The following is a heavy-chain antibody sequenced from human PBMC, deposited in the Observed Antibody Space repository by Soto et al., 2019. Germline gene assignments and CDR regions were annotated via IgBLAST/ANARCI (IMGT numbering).Heavy chain of an antibody. Sequence: EVQLLESGGGLLQSGGSLRLSCAASGFTFSSYAMTWVRQAPGKGLEWVSVISGSGGSTYYADSVKGRFTISRDNSKNTLYLQMHSLRADDTAVYYCTKGFWAVAGSRYFDYWGQGTLVTVSS. V-gene: IGHV3-23*01. J-gene: IGHJ4*02. CDR3: TKGFWAVAGSRYFDY. CDR2: ISGSGGST. D-gene: IGHD6-19*01. CDR1: GFTFSSYA.